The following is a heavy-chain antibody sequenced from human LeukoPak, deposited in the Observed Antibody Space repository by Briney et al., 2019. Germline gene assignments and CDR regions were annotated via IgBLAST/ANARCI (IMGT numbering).Heavy chain of an antibody. CDR3: ARDIGRLGWWFDP. D-gene: IGHD6-19*01. CDR1: GGSISSSSYY. Sequence: SETLSLTCTVSGGSISSSSYYWGWIRQPPGKGLEWIGSIYYSGSTYYNPSLKSRVTISVDTSKNQFSLKLSSVTAADTAVYYCARDIGRLGWWFDPWGQGTLVTVSS. V-gene: IGHV4-39*07. CDR2: IYYSGST. J-gene: IGHJ5*02.